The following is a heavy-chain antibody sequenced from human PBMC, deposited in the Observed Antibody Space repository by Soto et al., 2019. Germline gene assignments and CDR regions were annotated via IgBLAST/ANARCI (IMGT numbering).Heavy chain of an antibody. V-gene: IGHV4-31*03. CDR1: GGSISSGGYY. CDR2: IYYSGST. Sequence: SETLSLTCTVSGGSISSGGYYWILIRQHPGKGLEWIGYIYYSGSTYYNPSLKSRVTISVDTSKNQFSLKLSSVTAADTAVYYCARAPVYSSSWSARLFDAWGQGTLVTVSS. CDR3: ARAPVYSSSWSARLFDA. J-gene: IGHJ5*02. D-gene: IGHD6-13*01.